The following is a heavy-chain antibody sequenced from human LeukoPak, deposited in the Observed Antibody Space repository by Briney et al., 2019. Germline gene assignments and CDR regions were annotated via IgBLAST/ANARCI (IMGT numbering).Heavy chain of an antibody. CDR1: GGSISSSNW. CDR3: ASRRIVVVPAATG. V-gene: IGHV4-4*02. Sequence: SETLSLTCAVSGGSISSSNWWSWVRQPPGKGLEWIGEIYHSGSTNYNPSLKSRVTISVDKSKNQFSLKLSSVTAADTAVYYCASRRIVVVPAATGWGQGTLVTVSS. CDR2: IYHSGST. D-gene: IGHD2-2*01. J-gene: IGHJ4*02.